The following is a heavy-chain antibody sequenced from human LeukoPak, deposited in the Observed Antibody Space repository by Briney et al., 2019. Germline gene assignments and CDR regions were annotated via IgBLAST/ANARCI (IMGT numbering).Heavy chain of an antibody. CDR2: ISYDGSNK. J-gene: IGHJ4*02. V-gene: IGHV3-30*03. CDR1: GFTFSSYG. Sequence: PGGSLRLSCAASGFTFSSYGMHWVRQAPGKGLEWVAVISYDGSNKYYADSVKGRFTISRDNSKNTLYLQMNSLRAEDTAVYYCARDQVPDYGDYGLDYWGQGTLVTVSS. CDR3: ARDQVPDYGDYGLDY. D-gene: IGHD4-17*01.